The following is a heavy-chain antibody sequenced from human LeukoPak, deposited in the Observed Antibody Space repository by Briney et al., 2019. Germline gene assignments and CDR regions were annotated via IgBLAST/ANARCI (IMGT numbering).Heavy chain of an antibody. J-gene: IGHJ4*02. D-gene: IGHD2-15*01. CDR2: INSDGSST. CDR1: GFTFSTFW. V-gene: IGHV3-74*03. CDR3: ARDPPGYSFDY. Sequence: GGSLRLSCAASGFTFSTFWMHWVRQAPGKGLVWVSGINSDGSSTTYADSVKGRFTISRDNSKNTLYLQMNSLRAEDTAVYYCARDPPGYSFDYWGQGTLVTVSS.